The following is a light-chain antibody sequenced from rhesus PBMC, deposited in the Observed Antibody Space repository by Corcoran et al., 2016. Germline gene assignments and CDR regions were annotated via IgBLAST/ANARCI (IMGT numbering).Light chain of an antibody. J-gene: IGLJ1*01. CDR2: SDD. V-gene: IGLV1-60*01. Sequence: QSVLTQPPSASEAARKGVSISCSGSSSNIGSNGVSWYQHLPGTAPKLLIFSDDQRISGVSDRFSGSKSGTSASLAISGLQTEDEAYYYCAAWDSSLRGPIFGAGTRLTVL. CDR1: SSNIGSNG. CDR3: AAWDSSLRGPI.